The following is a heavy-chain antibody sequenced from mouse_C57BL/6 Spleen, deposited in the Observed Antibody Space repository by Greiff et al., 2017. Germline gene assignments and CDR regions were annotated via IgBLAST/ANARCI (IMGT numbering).Heavy chain of an antibody. D-gene: IGHD1-1*01. V-gene: IGHV3-8*01. J-gene: IGHJ1*03. CDR1: GYSITSDY. Sequence: EVKLMESGPGLAKPSQTLSLTCSVTGYSITSDYWNWIRKFPGNKLEYIGYISYSGSTYYNPSLKSRISITRDTSKNQYYLKLNSVTTKDTATYYCARGYGSRRGWYFDVWGTGTTVTVSS. CDR2: ISYSGST. CDR3: ARGYGSRRGWYFDV.